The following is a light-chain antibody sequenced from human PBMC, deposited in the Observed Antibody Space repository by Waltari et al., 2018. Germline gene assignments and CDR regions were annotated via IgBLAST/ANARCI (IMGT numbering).Light chain of an antibody. V-gene: IGLV3-21*04. J-gene: IGLJ2*01. CDR1: DLASHR. CDR3: QVWHTGTNHVV. CDR2: YNS. Sequence: SYVLTQPPSVSVAPGMTAGITCEGHDLASHRFQWYQQRPGQAPVLVMYYNSDRPSGIPERFSGSNSGNTATLTITRVEAGDEADYYCQVWHTGTNHVVFGGGTKLTVL.